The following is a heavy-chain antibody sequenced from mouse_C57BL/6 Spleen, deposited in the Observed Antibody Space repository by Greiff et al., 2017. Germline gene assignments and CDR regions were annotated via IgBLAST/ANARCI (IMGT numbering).Heavy chain of an antibody. J-gene: IGHJ2*01. V-gene: IGHV1-55*01. CDR2: IYPGSGST. CDR1: GYTFTSYW. CDR3: ARWREYDKGDYFDY. Sequence: QVQLQQPGAELVKPGASVKMSCKASGYTFTSYWITWVKQRPGQGLEWIGDIYPGSGSTNYNEKFKSKGTLTVDTSSSTAYMQLSSLTSEDSAVYYCARWREYDKGDYFDYGGQGTTLTVSS. D-gene: IGHD2-12*01.